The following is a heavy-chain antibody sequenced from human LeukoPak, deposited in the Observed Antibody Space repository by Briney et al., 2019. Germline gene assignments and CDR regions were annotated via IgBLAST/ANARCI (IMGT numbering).Heavy chain of an antibody. Sequence: SVKVSCKASGYTFTNYGISWVRQAPGQGLEWMGWISAYNGNTNYAQKLQGRVTMTTDTSTSTAYMELRSLRSDDTAVYYCATCSGGSCYPDAFDIWGQGTMVTVSS. J-gene: IGHJ3*02. CDR2: ISAYNGNT. CDR1: GYTFTNYG. V-gene: IGHV1-18*01. D-gene: IGHD2-15*01. CDR3: ATCSGGSCYPDAFDI.